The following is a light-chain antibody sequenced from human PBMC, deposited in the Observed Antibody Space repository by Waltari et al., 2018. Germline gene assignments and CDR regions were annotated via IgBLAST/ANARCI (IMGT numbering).Light chain of an antibody. Sequence: SYELTQPSSVSLSPGQTANTTCPGNVLAKKYGRWLQQKPGQAPMLLIYRDNARPSGIPERFSGSSSGTTVTLTISGAHVEDEADYYCYSVSANSWVFGGGTRLTVL. CDR1: VLAKKY. V-gene: IGLV3-27*01. J-gene: IGLJ3*02. CDR2: RDN. CDR3: YSVSANSWV.